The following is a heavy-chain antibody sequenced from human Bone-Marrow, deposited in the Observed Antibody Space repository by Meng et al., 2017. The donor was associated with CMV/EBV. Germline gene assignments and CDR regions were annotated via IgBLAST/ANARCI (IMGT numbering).Heavy chain of an antibody. V-gene: IGHV3-9*01. CDR2: INWNSGNI. J-gene: IGHJ5*02. CDR1: GFIFHDYT. CDR3: AREVVGATGWFVP. D-gene: IGHD1-26*01. Sequence: SLKISCTASGFIFHDYTMHWVRQALGKGLEWVSGINWNSGNIFYADSVKGRFTISRDNAKNSLYLQMNNLRSESPALYHCAREVVGATGWFVPWGQGTLVTVSS.